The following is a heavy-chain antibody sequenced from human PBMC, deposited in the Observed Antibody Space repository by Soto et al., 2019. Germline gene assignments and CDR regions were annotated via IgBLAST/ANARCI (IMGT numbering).Heavy chain of an antibody. CDR3: ARIAAAGYEYYYYGMDV. V-gene: IGHV4-4*02. Sequence: PSETLSLTCAVSGGSISSSNWLSWVRQPPGKGLEWIGEIYHSGSTNYNPSLKSRVTISVDKSKNQFSLKLSSVTAADTAVYYCARIAAAGYEYYYYGMDVWGQGTTVTVSS. D-gene: IGHD6-13*01. J-gene: IGHJ6*02. CDR2: IYHSGST. CDR1: GGSISSSNW.